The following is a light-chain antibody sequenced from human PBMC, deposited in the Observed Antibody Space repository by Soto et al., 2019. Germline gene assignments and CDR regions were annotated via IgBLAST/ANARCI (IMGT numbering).Light chain of an antibody. CDR2: GAS. J-gene: IGKJ1*01. CDR1: QSVSSN. Sequence: IVMTQSPATLSVSPGERATLSCRASQSVSSNLAGYQQKPGQAPSVLIYGASTRATSIPDRFSGSGSGTKFTLTISSLQSEDSAVYYCQHYNSWPPKTFGQGTKVEIK. V-gene: IGKV3-15*01. CDR3: QHYNSWPPKT.